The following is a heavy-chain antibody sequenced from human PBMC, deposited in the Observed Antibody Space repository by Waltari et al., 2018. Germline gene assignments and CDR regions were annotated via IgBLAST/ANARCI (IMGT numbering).Heavy chain of an antibody. V-gene: IGHV3-53*01. CDR3: ARLDFWTGSYY. CDR1: GSTVSTNY. D-gene: IGHD3-3*01. CDR2: IYSGGSK. J-gene: IGHJ4*02. Sequence: EVQLVESGGGLIQPGGSLRLSWPVSGSTVSTNYMSWVRKAPGKGLEWVSVIYSGGSKYYADSVKGRFTISRDSSENTVYLQMSSLRAEDTALYYCARLDFWTGSYYWGQGTLVTVSS.